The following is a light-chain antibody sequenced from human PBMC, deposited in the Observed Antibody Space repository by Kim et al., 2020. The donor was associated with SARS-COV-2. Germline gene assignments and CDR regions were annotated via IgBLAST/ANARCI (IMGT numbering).Light chain of an antibody. V-gene: IGLV2-8*01. CDR3: SSYAGTNYVV. J-gene: IGLJ2*01. CDR2: EVS. Sequence: QSALTQPPSASGSPGQSVTISCTGTSSDVGGYNYVSWYQYHPGKAPKVMIYEVSKRPSGVPDRFSGSKSGNTASLTVSGLQAEDEADYYCSSYAGTNYVVFGGGTQLTVL. CDR1: SSDVGGYNY.